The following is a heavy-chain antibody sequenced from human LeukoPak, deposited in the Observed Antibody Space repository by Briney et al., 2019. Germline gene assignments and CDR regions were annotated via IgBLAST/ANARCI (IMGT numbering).Heavy chain of an antibody. V-gene: IGHV3-30*18. CDR2: ISYDGSNK. CDR1: GFTFSSYG. D-gene: IGHD3-10*01. Sequence: GGSLRPSCAASGFTFSSYGMHWVRQAPGKGLEWVAVISYDGSNKYYADSVKGRFTISRDNSKNTLYLQMNSLRAEDTAVYYCAKDTDPDYYGSGSYDYWGQGTLVTVSS. J-gene: IGHJ4*02. CDR3: AKDTDPDYYGSGSYDY.